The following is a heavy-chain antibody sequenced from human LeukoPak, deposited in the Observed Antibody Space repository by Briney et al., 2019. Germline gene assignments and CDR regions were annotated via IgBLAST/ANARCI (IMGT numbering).Heavy chain of an antibody. J-gene: IGHJ4*02. CDR2: ISSSGSTI. Sequence: GGSLRLSCEASGFTFSSYEINWVRQAPGKGLEWVSYISSSGSTIYYADSVKGRFTISRDNAKNSLYLQMNSLRAEDTAVYYCARDSDGYNGTYWGQGTLVTVSS. CDR3: ARDSDGYNGTY. D-gene: IGHD5-24*01. V-gene: IGHV3-48*03. CDR1: GFTFSSYE.